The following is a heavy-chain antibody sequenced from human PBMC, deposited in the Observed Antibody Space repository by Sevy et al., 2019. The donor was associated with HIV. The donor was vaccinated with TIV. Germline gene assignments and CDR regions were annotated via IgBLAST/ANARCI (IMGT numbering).Heavy chain of an antibody. CDR1: GFTFSNAW. CDR2: IKSKTDGGTT. J-gene: IGHJ6*02. Sequence: GGYLRLSCAASGFTFSNAWMSWVRQAPGKGLEWVGRIKSKTDGGTTDYAAPVKGRFTISRDDSKNTLYLQMNSLKTEDTAVYYCTTDNQLIMVRGVKNYYGMDVWGQGTTVTVSS. CDR3: TTDNQLIMVRGVKNYYGMDV. V-gene: IGHV3-15*01. D-gene: IGHD3-10*01.